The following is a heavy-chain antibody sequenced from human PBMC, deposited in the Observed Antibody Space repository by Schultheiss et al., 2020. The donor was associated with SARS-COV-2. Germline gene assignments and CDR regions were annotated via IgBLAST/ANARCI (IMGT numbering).Heavy chain of an antibody. V-gene: IGHV3-33*03. J-gene: IGHJ4*01. CDR1: GFSFSSYG. Sequence: GGSLRLSCAASGFSFSSYGMHWVRQAPGKGLEWVAAIWYDGSKKYYVDSVKGRFTISRDNAKNSVHLQMDSLRDEDTAVYYCAIDTLGDCGGGRCSYWGPGTLVTVSS. CDR3: AIDTLGDCGGGRCSY. CDR2: IWYDGSKK. D-gene: IGHD2-15*01.